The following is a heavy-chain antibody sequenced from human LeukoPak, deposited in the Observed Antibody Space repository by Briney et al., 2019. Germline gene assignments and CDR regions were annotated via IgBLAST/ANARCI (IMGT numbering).Heavy chain of an antibody. CDR2: ISDGGWT. Sequence: GGSLRLSCAASGFTFSSYSMNWVRQAPGKGLEWVSSISDGGWTAYTDSVKGRFFISRETATNTLYLQVNSLRVEDTAVYYCAKECDYGNTSHMPCYWGQGTLVTVSS. J-gene: IGHJ4*02. CDR3: AKECDYGNTSHMPCY. V-gene: IGHV3-23*01. D-gene: IGHD4-17*01. CDR1: GFTFSSYS.